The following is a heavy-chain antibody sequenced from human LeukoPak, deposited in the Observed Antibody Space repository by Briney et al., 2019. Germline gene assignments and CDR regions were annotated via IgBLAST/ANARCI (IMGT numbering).Heavy chain of an antibody. CDR2: IYSAGDT. Sequence: GGSLRLSCAASGFIVSTNYVSWVRQAPGKGLEWVSAIYSAGDTYYADSLKGRFTISRDNSKNTVFLQMNYLRGEDTAVYYCAAFQRGDYGEYFQHWGPGTLVTVSS. J-gene: IGHJ1*01. D-gene: IGHD4-17*01. CDR1: GFIVSTNY. V-gene: IGHV3-53*01. CDR3: AAFQRGDYGEYFQH.